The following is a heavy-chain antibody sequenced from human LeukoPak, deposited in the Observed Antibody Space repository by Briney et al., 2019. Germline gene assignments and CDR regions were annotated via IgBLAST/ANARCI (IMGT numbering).Heavy chain of an antibody. D-gene: IGHD3-22*01. CDR1: GYTFTGYY. Sequence: ASVKVSRKASGYTFTGYYMHWVRQAPGQGLEWMGWINPNSGGTNYAQKFQGRVTMTRDTSISTAYMELSRLRSDDTAVYYCARDLDYYDSSGYYYGSIFDYWGQGTLVTVSS. J-gene: IGHJ4*02. CDR3: ARDLDYYDSSGYYYGSIFDY. CDR2: INPNSGGT. V-gene: IGHV1-2*02.